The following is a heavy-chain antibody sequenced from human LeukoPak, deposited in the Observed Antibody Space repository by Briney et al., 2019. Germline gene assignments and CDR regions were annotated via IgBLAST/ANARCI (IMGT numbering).Heavy chain of an antibody. V-gene: IGHV1-46*01. Sequence: ASVTVSCKASGYTFTSYYMHWVRQAPGQGLEWMGIINPSGGSTSYAQKFQGRVTMTRDTSTSTVYMELSSLRSEDTAVYYCARDGWPATDYYDSSGYYYAGDWGQGTLVTVSS. CDR3: ARDGWPATDYYDSSGYYYAGD. J-gene: IGHJ4*02. CDR1: GYTFTSYY. D-gene: IGHD3-22*01. CDR2: INPSGGST.